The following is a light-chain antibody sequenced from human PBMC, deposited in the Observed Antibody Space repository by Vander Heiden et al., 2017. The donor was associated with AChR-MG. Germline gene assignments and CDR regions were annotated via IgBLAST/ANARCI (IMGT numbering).Light chain of an antibody. CDR2: RNN. Sequence: QSVLTQPPSASGTPGQRVTISCSGSSSNIESNNVYWYQQVPGTAPKRLSSRNNQRPSGVPDRFSGSKSGTSAYLAISGLRSEDEADDYCAAWDDSLSGRVFGGGTKLTVL. V-gene: IGLV1-47*01. CDR1: SSNIESNN. J-gene: IGLJ3*02. CDR3: AAWDDSLSGRV.